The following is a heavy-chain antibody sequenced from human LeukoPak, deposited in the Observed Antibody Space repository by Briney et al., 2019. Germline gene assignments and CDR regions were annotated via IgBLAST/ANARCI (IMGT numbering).Heavy chain of an antibody. Sequence: GGSLRLSCGASGFTFSNCWMSWVRQAPGKGLEWVANIKEDGSEKYYVASVKGRFSISRDNAKNSLYLQMNSLRAEDTAVYYCASGRQLGYWGQGTLVTVSS. D-gene: IGHD3-16*01. V-gene: IGHV3-7*01. CDR1: GFTFSNCW. CDR3: ASGRQLGY. J-gene: IGHJ4*02. CDR2: IKEDGSEK.